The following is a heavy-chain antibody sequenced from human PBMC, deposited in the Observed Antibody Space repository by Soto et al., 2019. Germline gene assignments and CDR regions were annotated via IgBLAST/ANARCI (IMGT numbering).Heavy chain of an antibody. V-gene: IGHV3-23*01. J-gene: IGHJ5*01. CDR3: AKDAVSYNGKWDWFDS. Sequence: VQLLESGGGLVQPGGSLTLSCAASRFIFSDYAMNWVRQAPGKGLEWVSSIGGGNTDRYYADSVKGRFIISRDNSKNTMDVQMNSLRDDDTAVYYCAKDAVSYNGKWDWFDSWGQGTLVTVSS. D-gene: IGHD1-26*01. CDR2: IGGGNTDR. CDR1: RFIFSDYA.